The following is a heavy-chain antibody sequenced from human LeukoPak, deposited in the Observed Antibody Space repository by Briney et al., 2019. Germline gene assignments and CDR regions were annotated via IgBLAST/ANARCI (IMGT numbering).Heavy chain of an antibody. Sequence: PSETLSLTCTVSGASISSSSYSWGWIRQAPGKGLEWVSGISGSGAGTYYADSVKGRFTISRDNSKNTLYLQMNSLRADDTAVYYCAKMVREFYTISYYFDYWGQGTLVTVSS. D-gene: IGHD2-8*01. CDR2: ISGSGAGT. CDR3: AKMVREFYTISYYFDY. J-gene: IGHJ4*02. CDR1: GASISSSSYS. V-gene: IGHV3-23*01.